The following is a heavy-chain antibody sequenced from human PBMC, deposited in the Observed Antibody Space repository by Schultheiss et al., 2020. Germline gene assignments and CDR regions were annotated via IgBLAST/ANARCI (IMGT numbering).Heavy chain of an antibody. V-gene: IGHV4-31*11. CDR3: ARKGLYNWFDP. Sequence: SQTLSLTCAVYGGSFSGYYWSWIRQHPGKGLEWIGYIYYSGSTYYNPSLKSRVTISVDTSKNQFSLKLSSVTAADTAVYYCARKGLYNWFDPWGQGTLVTISS. CDR1: GGSFSGYY. J-gene: IGHJ5*02. CDR2: IYYSGST.